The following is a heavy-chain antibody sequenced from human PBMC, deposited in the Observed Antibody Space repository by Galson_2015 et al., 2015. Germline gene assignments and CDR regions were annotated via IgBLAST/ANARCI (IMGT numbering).Heavy chain of an antibody. CDR1: GFSFSSYA. CDR3: AKGLLFSDCYYAMDV. Sequence: SLRLSCAASGFSFSSYAMSWVRQAPGKGLEWVSAISDSGGSTYYADSVKGRFTISRDNSKNTLYLQMDSLRAEDTALYYCAKGLLFSDCYYAMDVWGQGTTVTVSS. V-gene: IGHV3-23*01. CDR2: ISDSGGST. J-gene: IGHJ6*02. D-gene: IGHD5/OR15-5a*01.